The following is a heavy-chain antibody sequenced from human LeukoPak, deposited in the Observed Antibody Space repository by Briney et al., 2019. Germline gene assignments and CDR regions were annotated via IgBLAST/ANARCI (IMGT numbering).Heavy chain of an antibody. CDR1: GGSISSYY. V-gene: IGHV4-39*07. Sequence: SETLSLTCTVSGGSISSYYWGWIRQPPGKGLEWIGSINYSGSTYYNPSLKSRVTISVDTSKNQFSLKLSSVTAADTAVYYCAGRVSAAGMGFDYWGQGTLVTVSS. CDR2: INYSGST. D-gene: IGHD6-13*01. J-gene: IGHJ4*02. CDR3: AGRVSAAGMGFDY.